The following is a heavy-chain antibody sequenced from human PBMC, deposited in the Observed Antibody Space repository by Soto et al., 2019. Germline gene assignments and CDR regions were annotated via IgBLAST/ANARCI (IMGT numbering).Heavy chain of an antibody. Sequence: EVQLLESGGGLVQPGGSLRLSCAASGFSFSSYAMSWVRQAPGKGLEWVSAIRGSGGSTYYADSVKGRFTISRDNSKNRLYLQMNNLRAEDTAEYYCASEYSSGWFPYHGMDVWGQGTTVTVSS. CDR2: IRGSGGST. CDR3: ASEYSSGWFPYHGMDV. J-gene: IGHJ6*02. V-gene: IGHV3-23*01. CDR1: GFSFSSYA. D-gene: IGHD6-25*01.